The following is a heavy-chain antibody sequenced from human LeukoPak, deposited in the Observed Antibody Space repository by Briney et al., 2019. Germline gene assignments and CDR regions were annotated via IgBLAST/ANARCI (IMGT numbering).Heavy chain of an antibody. CDR3: ASSFYYDSPFDY. Sequence: SETLPLTCTVSGGSISSYYWSWIRQPPGKGLEWIGYIYTSGSTNYIPSLKSRVTISVDTSKNQFSLKLSSVTAADTAVYYCASSFYYDSPFDYWGQGTLVTVSS. CDR1: GGSISSYY. V-gene: IGHV4-4*09. CDR2: IYTSGST. D-gene: IGHD3-22*01. J-gene: IGHJ4*02.